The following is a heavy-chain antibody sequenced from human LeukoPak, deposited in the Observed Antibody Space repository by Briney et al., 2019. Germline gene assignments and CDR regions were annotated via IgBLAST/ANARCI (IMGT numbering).Heavy chain of an antibody. CDR1: GGSISSGDYY. CDR3: AREADYDYVWGSYRYSPYFDY. J-gene: IGHJ4*02. Sequence: SQTLSLTCTVSGGSISSGDYYWSWIRQHPGKGLEWIWYIYYSGSTYYNPSLKSRVTISVDTSKNQFSLKLSSVTAADTAVYYCAREADYDYVWGSYRYSPYFDYWGQGTLVTVSS. V-gene: IGHV4-31*03. CDR2: IYYSGST. D-gene: IGHD3-16*02.